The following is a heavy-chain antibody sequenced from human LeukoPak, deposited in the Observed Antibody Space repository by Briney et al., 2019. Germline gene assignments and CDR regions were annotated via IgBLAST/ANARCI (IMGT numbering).Heavy chain of an antibody. J-gene: IGHJ5*02. D-gene: IGHD3-10*01. CDR1: GYSFTSYW. CDR2: IYPGDSDT. V-gene: IGHV5-51*01. Sequence: GESLKISCKGSGYSFTSYWIGWERQMPGKGLEWMGIIYPGDSDTRYSPSFQGQVTISADKSISTAYLQWSSLKASDTAMYYCARLGRLWFGEPKGWFDPWGQGTLVTVSS. CDR3: ARLGRLWFGEPKGWFDP.